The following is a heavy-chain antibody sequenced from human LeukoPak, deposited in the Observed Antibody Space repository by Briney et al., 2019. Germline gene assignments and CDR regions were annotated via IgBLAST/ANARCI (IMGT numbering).Heavy chain of an antibody. CDR2: IYYSGST. D-gene: IGHD6-19*01. V-gene: IGHV4-61*08. CDR3: ARAVSGWPYYFDY. Sequence: SETLSLTCAVSGGSISSGGYSWSWIRQPPGKGLEWIGYIYYSGSTYYNPSLKSRVTISVDTSKNQFSLKLSSVTAADTAVYYCARAVSGWPYYFDYWGQGTLVTVSS. CDR1: GGSISSGGYS. J-gene: IGHJ4*02.